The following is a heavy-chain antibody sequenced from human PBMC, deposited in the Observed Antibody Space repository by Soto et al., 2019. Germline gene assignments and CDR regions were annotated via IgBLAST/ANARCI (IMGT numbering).Heavy chain of an antibody. J-gene: IGHJ3*02. V-gene: IGHV3-33*01. CDR3: ARIFSGYGAFDI. D-gene: IGHD3-22*01. CDR2: IWYDGSNK. CDR1: GFTFSSYG. Sequence: GGSLRLSCAASGFTFSSYGMHWVRQAPGKGLEWVAVIWYDGSNKYYADSVKGRFTISRDNSKNTLYLQMNSLRAEDTAVYYCARIFSGYGAFDIWGQGTMVTVSS.